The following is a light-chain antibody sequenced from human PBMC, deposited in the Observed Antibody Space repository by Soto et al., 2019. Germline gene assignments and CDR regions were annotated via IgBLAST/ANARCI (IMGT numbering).Light chain of an antibody. V-gene: IGLV2-14*01. Sequence: QSALTQPASVSGSPGQSITISCTGTSGDVGGYNYVSWYQQHPGKAPKLMIYEVSNRPSGVSNRFSGSKSGNTASLTISGLQAEDEADYYCSSYTSGITSVVFGGGTKLTVL. CDR2: EVS. J-gene: IGLJ3*02. CDR1: SGDVGGYNY. CDR3: SSYTSGITSVV.